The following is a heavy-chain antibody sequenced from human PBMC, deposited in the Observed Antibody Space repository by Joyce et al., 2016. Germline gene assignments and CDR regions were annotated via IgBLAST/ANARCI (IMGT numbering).Heavy chain of an antibody. Sequence: QVQLVKSGAEVKNPGASVKVSCKASGFSVSGYYIHWVRQAPGQGLEWRGWINPDRGDTIYAQKLQGRVTMTRDTSISTVYLELGRLTSDDTALYYCAREYGGTFYFDYWGQVTLVTVSS. J-gene: IGHJ4*02. CDR1: GFSVSGYY. CDR2: INPDRGDT. D-gene: IGHD4-23*01. V-gene: IGHV1-2*02. CDR3: AREYGGTFYFDY.